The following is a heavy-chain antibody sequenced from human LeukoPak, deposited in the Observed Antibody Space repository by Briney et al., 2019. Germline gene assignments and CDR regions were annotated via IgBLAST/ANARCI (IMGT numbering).Heavy chain of an antibody. Sequence: GGSLRLSCAASGFTFSSYAMHWVRQAPGKGLEWVAVISYDGSNKYFADSVKGRFTISRDSSKNTLYLQMNSLRVDDTAVYYFANDGTRGTRVGTIPHSSDSWALGTLGTVSS. J-gene: IGHJ4*02. CDR1: GFTFSSYA. D-gene: IGHD3-22*01. CDR2: ISYDGSNK. V-gene: IGHV3-30*04. CDR3: ANDGTRGTRVGTIPHSSDS.